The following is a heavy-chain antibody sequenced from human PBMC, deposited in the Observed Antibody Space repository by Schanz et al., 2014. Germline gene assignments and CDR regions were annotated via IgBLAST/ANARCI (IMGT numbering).Heavy chain of an antibody. J-gene: IGHJ6*03. CDR3: AREHVATTDYDYFFYYVDV. V-gene: IGHV1-18*04. CDR1: GGTFSTYP. CDR2: ISPYNGNT. D-gene: IGHD1-1*01. Sequence: QILLVQPGPEVKKPGSSMKVSCKASGGTFSTYPINWLRQAPGQGLEWMGWISPYNGNTNYAQKRQGRVTMTEDTSTSTAYMDLRSLRSDDTAVYYCAREHVATTDYDYFFYYVDVWATGITVIVSS.